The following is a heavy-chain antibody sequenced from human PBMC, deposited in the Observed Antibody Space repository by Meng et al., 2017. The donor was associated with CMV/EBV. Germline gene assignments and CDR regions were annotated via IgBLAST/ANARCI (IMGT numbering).Heavy chain of an antibody. J-gene: IGHJ4*02. D-gene: IGHD2-8*01. V-gene: IGHV3-74*01. CDR2: ISPDGSST. CDR1: GFIFTNYW. Sequence: GESLKISCAASGFIFTNYWMHWVRQAPGKGLVWVSRISPDGSSTDYADAVKGRFTTSRDKAKSTVFLQMNSLRPDDTAVYYCVRVRDGRTYGKFEYWGQGALVTVSS. CDR3: VRVRDGRTYGKFEY.